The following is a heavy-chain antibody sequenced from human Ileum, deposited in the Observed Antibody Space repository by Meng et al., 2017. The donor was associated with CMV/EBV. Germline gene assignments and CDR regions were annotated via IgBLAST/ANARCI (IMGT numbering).Heavy chain of an antibody. V-gene: IGHV3-23*01. CDR2: ISGSGGST. D-gene: IGHD3-3*01. J-gene: IGHJ6*02. CDR1: GITFSSYA. CDR3: ASRGFQGYDFWSGTHYGMDV. Sequence: GESLKISCAASGITFSSYAMSWVRQAPGKGLEWVSAISGSGGSTYYADSVKGRFTISRDNSKNTLYLQMNSLRAEDTAVYYCASRGFQGYDFWSGTHYGMDVWGQGTMVTVSS.